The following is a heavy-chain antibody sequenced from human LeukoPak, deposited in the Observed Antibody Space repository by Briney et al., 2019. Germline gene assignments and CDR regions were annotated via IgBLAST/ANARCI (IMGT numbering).Heavy chain of an antibody. Sequence: SETLSLTCTVSGGSISTSNYYWGWIRQPPGKGLEWIGNIFYSGSTYYSPSLKRRVTISLDTSRNQFSLKLNSVTAADTAVYYCATFTVVTQYWGQGTLVTVSS. D-gene: IGHD4-23*01. CDR2: IFYSGST. V-gene: IGHV4-39*07. J-gene: IGHJ4*02. CDR1: GGSISTSNYY. CDR3: ATFTVVTQY.